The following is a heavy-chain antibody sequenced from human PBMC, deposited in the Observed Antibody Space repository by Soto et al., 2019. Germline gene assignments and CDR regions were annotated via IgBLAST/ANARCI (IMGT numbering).Heavy chain of an antibody. CDR3: ARDRRRGWLMTRVCDY. V-gene: IGHV1-18*01. Sequence: QVRLVQSGAEVKKPGASVKVSCKASGYTFTSYGISWVRQAPGQGLEWMGWISAYNGNTNYAQKLQGRVTMTTDTSTSTAYMELRSLRSDDTAVYYCARDRRRGWLMTRVCDYWGQGTLVTVSS. J-gene: IGHJ4*02. D-gene: IGHD5-12*01. CDR2: ISAYNGNT. CDR1: GYTFTSYG.